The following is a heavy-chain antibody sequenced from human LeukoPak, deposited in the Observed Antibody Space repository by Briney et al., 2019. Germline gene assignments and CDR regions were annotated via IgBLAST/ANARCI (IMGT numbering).Heavy chain of an antibody. V-gene: IGHV4-61*02. CDR1: GGSISSGSYY. D-gene: IGHD2-15*01. J-gene: IGHJ6*02. CDR2: IYTSGST. CDR3: ARYSGGSPYGMDV. Sequence: PSETLSLTCTVSGGSISSGSYYWSWIRQPAGKGLEWIGRIYTSGSTNYNPSLKSRVTISVDTSKNQFSLKLSSVTAADTAVYYCARYSGGSPYGMDVWGQGTTVTVSS.